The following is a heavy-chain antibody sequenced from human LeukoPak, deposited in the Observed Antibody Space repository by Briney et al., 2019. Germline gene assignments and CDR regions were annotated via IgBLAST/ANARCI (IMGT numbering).Heavy chain of an antibody. CDR2: IYYSGST. CDR3: VRDVRPLLHGFDM. Sequence: PSETLSLTCAVSGGSISNYYWSWIRQPPGKGLEWVGYIYYSGSTNYKPSLKSRVTISVDTSKNQFSLKLSSVTAADTAVYYCVRDVRPLLHGFDMWGQGTMVTVSP. J-gene: IGHJ3*02. V-gene: IGHV4-59*01. CDR1: GGSISNYY.